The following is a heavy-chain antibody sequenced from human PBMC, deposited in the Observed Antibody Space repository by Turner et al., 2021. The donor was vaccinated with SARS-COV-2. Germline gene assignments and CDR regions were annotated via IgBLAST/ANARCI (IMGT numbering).Heavy chain of an antibody. CDR3: ARDTGDFDL. J-gene: IGHJ2*01. V-gene: IGHV3-30-3*01. CDR1: GFTFSSYV. D-gene: IGHD3-10*01. CDR2: ISYDGSNK. Sequence: QVQLVESGGGVVQPGRSLRLSCAASGFTFSSYVMHWVRQAPGKGLEWGAVISYDGSNKYYADSVKGRFTISRDNSKNSLYLQMNSLRAEDTAVYYCARDTGDFDLWGRGTLVTVSS.